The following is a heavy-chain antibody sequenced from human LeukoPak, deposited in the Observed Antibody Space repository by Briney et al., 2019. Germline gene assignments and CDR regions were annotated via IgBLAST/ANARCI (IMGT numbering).Heavy chain of an antibody. CDR2: INHSGST. Sequence: ETLSLTCAVYGGSFSGYYWSWIRQPPGKGLEWIGEINHSGSTNYNPSLKSRVTISVDTSKNQFSLKLSSVTAADTAVYYCARGSQLWPDYWGQGTLVTVSS. V-gene: IGHV4-34*01. CDR1: GGSFSGYY. J-gene: IGHJ4*02. CDR3: ARGSQLWPDY. D-gene: IGHD5-18*01.